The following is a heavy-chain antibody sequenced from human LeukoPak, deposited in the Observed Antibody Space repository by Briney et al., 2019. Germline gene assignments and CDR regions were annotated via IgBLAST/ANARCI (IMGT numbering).Heavy chain of an antibody. D-gene: IGHD5-12*01. CDR3: ARLVEGHSGYGDDY. CDR1: GGTFSSYA. CDR2: IIPILGIA. J-gene: IGHJ4*02. Sequence: ASVKVSCKASGGTFSSYAISWVRQAPGQGLEWMGRIIPILGIANYAQKFQGRVTITADKSTSTAYMELSSLRSEDTAVYYCARLVEGHSGYGDDYWGQGTLVTVSS. V-gene: IGHV1-69*04.